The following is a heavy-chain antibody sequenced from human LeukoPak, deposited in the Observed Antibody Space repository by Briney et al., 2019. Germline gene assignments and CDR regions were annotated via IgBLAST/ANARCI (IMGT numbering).Heavy chain of an antibody. CDR1: GGSFSGYS. V-gene: IGHV4-34*01. CDR3: ARGTSIPASGTGTPFDY. J-gene: IGHJ4*02. CDR2: INHSGST. Sequence: PSETLSLTCAVYGGSFSGYSWTWIRQPPGHGLEWIVEINHSGSTNYNPSLKSRVTISVDTSKNQFSLKLTSVTAADTAVYYCARGTSIPASGTGTPFDYWGQGTLVTVSS. D-gene: IGHD6-13*01.